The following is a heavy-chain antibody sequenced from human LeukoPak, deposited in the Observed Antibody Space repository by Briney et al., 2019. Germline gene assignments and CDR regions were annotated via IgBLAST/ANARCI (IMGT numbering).Heavy chain of an antibody. CDR3: ASCRDRSKAGDH. J-gene: IGHJ4*02. D-gene: IGHD5-24*01. Sequence: SETLSLTCAVYGGSCDDYYCIWIRQPPGKGLEWIGEIHPSGIFYYNSSLMSRVTISIDTSKSQFSLRLTSVTAADTAFYYCASCRDRSKAGDHWGQGSLVTVSS. CDR2: IHPSGIF. CDR1: GGSCDDYY. V-gene: IGHV4-34*01.